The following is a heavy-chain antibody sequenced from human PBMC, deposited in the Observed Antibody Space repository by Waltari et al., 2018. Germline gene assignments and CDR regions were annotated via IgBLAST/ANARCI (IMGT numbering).Heavy chain of an antibody. CDR1: GGSISSGGYY. Sequence: QVQLQESGPGLVKPSQTLSLTCTVSGGSISSGGYYWSWIRQHPAKGLEWIGYIYYSGSTYYNPSLKSRVTISVDTSKNQFSLKLSSVTAADTAVYYCARGNVLLWFGDPSQGMAFDIWGQGTMVTVSS. J-gene: IGHJ3*02. CDR2: IYYSGST. V-gene: IGHV4-31*03. D-gene: IGHD3-10*01. CDR3: ARGNVLLWFGDPSQGMAFDI.